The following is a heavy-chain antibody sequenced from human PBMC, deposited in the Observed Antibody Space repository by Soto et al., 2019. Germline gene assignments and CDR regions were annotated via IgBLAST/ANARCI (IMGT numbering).Heavy chain of an antibody. Sequence: ASVKVSCKASGYTFTGYYIHWVRQAPGQGLEWMGWINPNSGGTNYAQKFQGWVTMTRDTSINTAYMELSRLRSDDTAVYYCARGQGPYYYGSREREDAFAIRGQGTMVTVSS. CDR2: INPNSGGT. J-gene: IGHJ3*02. V-gene: IGHV1-2*04. D-gene: IGHD3-10*01. CDR3: ARGQGPYYYGSREREDAFAI. CDR1: GYTFTGYY.